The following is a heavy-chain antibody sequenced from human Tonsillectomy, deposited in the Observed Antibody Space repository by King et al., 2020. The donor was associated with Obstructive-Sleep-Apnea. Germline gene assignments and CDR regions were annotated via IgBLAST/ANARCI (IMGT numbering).Heavy chain of an antibody. CDR1: GFTFSTYA. Sequence: DVQLVESGGGLVQPGGSLRLSCAASGFTFSTYAMHWVRQAPGKGLEYVSAISANGGSTVYVDSVKGRFTISRDNSKNTLFLQVDSLRAEDMAVYYCARGADSYGFDAFDIWGQGTMVTVSS. CDR2: ISANGGST. J-gene: IGHJ3*02. D-gene: IGHD5-18*01. V-gene: IGHV3-64*07. CDR3: ARGADSYGFDAFDI.